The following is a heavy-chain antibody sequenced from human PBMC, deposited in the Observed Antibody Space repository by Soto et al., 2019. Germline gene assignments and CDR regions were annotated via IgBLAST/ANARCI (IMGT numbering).Heavy chain of an antibody. J-gene: IGHJ4*02. V-gene: IGHV4-34*01. CDR2: INHSGST. D-gene: IGHD3-3*01. CDR1: GGSFSGYY. Sequence: QVQLQQWGAGLLKPSETLSLTCAVYGGSFSGYYWSWIRQPPGKGLEWIGEINHSGSTNYNPSLKSRVTISVDTSKNQFSLELSSVTAADTAVYYCARLRGDDFSVYFDYWGQGTLVTVSS. CDR3: ARLRGDDFSVYFDY.